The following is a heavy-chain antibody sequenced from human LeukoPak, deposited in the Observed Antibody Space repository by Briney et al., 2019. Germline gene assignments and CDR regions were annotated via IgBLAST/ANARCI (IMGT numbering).Heavy chain of an antibody. CDR1: GFTFSSYA. V-gene: IGHV3-30*04. CDR2: ISYDGSNK. J-gene: IGHJ4*02. Sequence: GRSLRLSCAASGFTFSSYAMHWDRQAPGKGLEWVAVISYDGSNKYYADSVKGRFTISRDNSKNTLYLQMNSLRAEDTAVYYCARDGSYGCPHDYWGQGTLVTVSS. CDR3: ARDGSYGCPHDY. D-gene: IGHD5-18*01.